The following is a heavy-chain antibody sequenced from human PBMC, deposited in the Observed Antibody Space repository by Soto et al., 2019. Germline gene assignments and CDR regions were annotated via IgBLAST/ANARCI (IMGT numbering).Heavy chain of an antibody. Sequence: QVHLVQSGAEVQKPGASVRVSCKASGYTFADFYIHWVRQAPGQGLEWMGWLNPNSGGTIYAQKSQDWVTMTRDTSIGAADKELSRPRSDDTAVYYRAIGAGTPAHLDFWGQGTLVTVPS. CDR3: AIGAGTPAHLDF. V-gene: IGHV1-2*04. D-gene: IGHD2-15*01. CDR1: GYTFADFY. J-gene: IGHJ4*02. CDR2: LNPNSGGT.